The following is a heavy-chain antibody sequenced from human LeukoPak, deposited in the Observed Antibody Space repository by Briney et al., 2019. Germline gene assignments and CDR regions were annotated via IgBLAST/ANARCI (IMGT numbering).Heavy chain of an antibody. CDR3: AIVEMDYDILTGYYGGDY. Sequence: GGSLRLSCAASGFTFSTYAMSWVRQAPGKGLEWVSTITDSGTNTYYVDSVKGRFTISRDNAKNSLHLQMNSLRAEDTAVYYCAIVEMDYDILTGYYGGDYWGQGTLVTVSS. CDR2: ITDSGTNT. V-gene: IGHV3-23*01. D-gene: IGHD3-9*01. J-gene: IGHJ4*02. CDR1: GFTFSTYA.